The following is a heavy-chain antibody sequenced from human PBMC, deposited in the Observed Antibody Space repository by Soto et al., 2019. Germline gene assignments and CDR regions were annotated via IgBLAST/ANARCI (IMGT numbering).Heavy chain of an antibody. J-gene: IGHJ4*02. Sequence: QVQLQQWGAGLLKPSETLSLTCAVYGGSFSGYYWSWIRQPPGKGLEWIGEINPSGSTNYTPSLKSRVTMSGDTPKTQFSLQLTSVTAEETAVYYCARGRDGGAANWGQGTLVTVSS. CDR1: GGSFSGYY. CDR3: ARGRDGGAAN. V-gene: IGHV4-34*01. CDR2: INPSGST. D-gene: IGHD4-17*01.